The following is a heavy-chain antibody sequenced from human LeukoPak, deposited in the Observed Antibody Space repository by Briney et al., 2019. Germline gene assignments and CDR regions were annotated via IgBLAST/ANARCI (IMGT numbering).Heavy chain of an antibody. CDR1: GGTFSSYA. CDR3: ARDPPTTVTNGDAFDI. Sequence: ASVKVSCKASGGTFSSYAISWVRQAPGQGLEWMGGIIPIFGTANYAQKFQGRVTITTDESTSTAYMELSSLRSEDTAVYYCARDPPTTVTNGDAFDIWGQGTMVTVSS. CDR2: IIPIFGTA. V-gene: IGHV1-69*05. D-gene: IGHD4-17*01. J-gene: IGHJ3*02.